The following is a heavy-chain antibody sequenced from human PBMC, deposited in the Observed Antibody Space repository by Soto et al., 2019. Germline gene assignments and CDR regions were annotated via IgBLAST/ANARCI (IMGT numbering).Heavy chain of an antibody. CDR3: AREVATIRAFDI. CDR1: GGSFSGYY. V-gene: IGHV4-34*01. Sequence: SETLSLTCAVYGGSFSGYYWSWIRQPPGKGLEWIGEINHSGSTNYNPSLKSRVTISVDTSKNQFSLKLSSVTAADTAVYYCAREVATIRAFDIWGQGTMVTVSS. D-gene: IGHD5-12*01. J-gene: IGHJ3*02. CDR2: INHSGST.